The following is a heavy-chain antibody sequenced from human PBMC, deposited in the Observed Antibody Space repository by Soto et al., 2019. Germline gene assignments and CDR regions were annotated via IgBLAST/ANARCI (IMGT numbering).Heavy chain of an antibody. CDR1: VFTFISYS. CDR2: ISSSSSTI. J-gene: IGHJ4*02. Sequence: EVQLVESGGGLVQPGGSLRLSCAASVFTFISYSMNWVRKAPGKGPEWVSYISSSSSTIYYADSVKGRFTISRDNAQNSLYLQMNSMRAEDTAVYYCARDLRYYYGSGSYSAQPGSFDYWGQGSLVAGTS. D-gene: IGHD3-10*01. V-gene: IGHV3-48*01. CDR3: ARDLRYYYGSGSYSAQPGSFDY.